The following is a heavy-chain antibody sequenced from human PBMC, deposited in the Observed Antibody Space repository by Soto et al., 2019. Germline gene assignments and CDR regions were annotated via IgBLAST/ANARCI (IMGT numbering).Heavy chain of an antibody. D-gene: IGHD6-13*01. CDR2: INHSGST. Sequence: SETLSLTCAVYGGSFSGYYWSWIRQPPGKGLEWIGEINHSGSTNYNPSLKSRVTISVDTSKNQFSLKLSSVTAADTAVYYCARVYSSSGEVQGKNAFDIWGQGTMVTVSS. J-gene: IGHJ3*02. CDR1: GGSFSGYY. V-gene: IGHV4-34*01. CDR3: ARVYSSSGEVQGKNAFDI.